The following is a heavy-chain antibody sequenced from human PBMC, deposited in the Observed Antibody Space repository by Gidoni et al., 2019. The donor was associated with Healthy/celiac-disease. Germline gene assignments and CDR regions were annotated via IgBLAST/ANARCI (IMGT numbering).Heavy chain of an antibody. J-gene: IGHJ5*02. CDR3: AHKWGGEAYYYDSSGYYRSNWFDP. CDR1: GFSLSTSGVD. V-gene: IGHV2-5*02. CDR2: IYWDDDK. Sequence: QITLKESGPTLVKPTQTLTLTRTFSGFSLSTSGVDVGWIRQPPGKALEWLALIYWDDDKRYSPSLKSRLTITKDTSKNQVVLTMTNMDPVDTATYYCAHKWGGEAYYYDSSGYYRSNWFDPWGQGTLVTVSS. D-gene: IGHD3-22*01.